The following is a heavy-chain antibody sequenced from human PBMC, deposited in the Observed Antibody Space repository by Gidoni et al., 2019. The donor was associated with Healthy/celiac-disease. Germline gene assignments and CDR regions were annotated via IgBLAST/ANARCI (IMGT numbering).Heavy chain of an antibody. D-gene: IGHD6-6*01. CDR1: GFTFSSYG. CDR2: IWYDGSNK. CDR3: ATHSSSVPFDY. J-gene: IGHJ4*02. Sequence: QVQLVESGGGVVQPGRSLRLSCAASGFTFSSYGMHWVRQAPGKGLELVAVIWYDGSNKYYADSVKGRFTISRDNSKNTLYLQMNSLRAEDTAVYYCATHSSSVPFDYWGQGTLVTVSS. V-gene: IGHV3-33*01.